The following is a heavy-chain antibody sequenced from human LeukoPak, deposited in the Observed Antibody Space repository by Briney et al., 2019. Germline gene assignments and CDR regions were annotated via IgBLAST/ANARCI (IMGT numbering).Heavy chain of an antibody. V-gene: IGHV4-59*12. D-gene: IGHD3-22*01. CDR1: GGSISCYY. J-gene: IGHJ4*02. CDR2: IYYSGST. Sequence: SETLSLTCTVCGGSISCYYWSWIRQPPGKGLEWIGYIYYSGSTNYNPSLKSRVNIYVDTSENPFSLKLCPVTAADTAVYYCADEGHYYDSSGYYYGGEDYWGQGTLVTVFS. CDR3: ADEGHYYDSSGYYYGGEDY.